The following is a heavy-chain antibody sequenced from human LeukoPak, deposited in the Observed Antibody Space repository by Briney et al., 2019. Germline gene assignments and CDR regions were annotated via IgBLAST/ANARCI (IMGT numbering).Heavy chain of an antibody. D-gene: IGHD2-15*01. Sequence: SETLSLTCTVSGGSISSYYWSCIRQPPGKGLEWIGYIYYSGSTNYNPSLKSRVTISVDTSKNQFSLKLSSVTAAGTAVYYCARGVVAARFWFDPWGQGTLVTVSS. CDR2: IYYSGST. V-gene: IGHV4-59*01. J-gene: IGHJ5*02. CDR1: GGSISSYY. CDR3: ARGVVAARFWFDP.